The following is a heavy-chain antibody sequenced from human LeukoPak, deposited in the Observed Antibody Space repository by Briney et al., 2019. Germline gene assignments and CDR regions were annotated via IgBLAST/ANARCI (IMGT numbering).Heavy chain of an antibody. CDR2: ISTQSGNT. CDR3: ARGAYGDK. Sequence: ASVKVSCEASGYTLTSYGINWLRQAPGQGLEWMGWISTQSGNTNYAQKVQGRLTLTTDRSTNTAYMELRSLRSDDTAVYYCARGAYGDKWGQGTMVTVSS. CDR1: GYTLTSYG. D-gene: IGHD4-17*01. V-gene: IGHV1-18*01. J-gene: IGHJ4*02.